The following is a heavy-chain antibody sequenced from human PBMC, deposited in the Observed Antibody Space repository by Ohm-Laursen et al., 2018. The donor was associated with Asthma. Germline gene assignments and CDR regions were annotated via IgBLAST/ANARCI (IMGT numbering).Heavy chain of an antibody. CDR1: GGSIGSGGYY. CDR3: ARGAFYYESTGYYFFDH. V-gene: IGHV4-31*03. J-gene: IGHJ4*02. D-gene: IGHD3-22*01. CDR2: IYYSGLT. Sequence: SETLSLTCTVSGGSIGSGGYYWSWIRQHPGKGLEWIGYIYYSGLTYSNPSLRSRVIISVDTSKSQFSLNLTSMTAADTAVYYCARGAFYYESTGYYFFDHWGQGALVTVSS.